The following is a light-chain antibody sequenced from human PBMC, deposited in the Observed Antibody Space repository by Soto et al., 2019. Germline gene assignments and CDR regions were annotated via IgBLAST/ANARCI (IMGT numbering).Light chain of an antibody. J-gene: IGKJ2*01. CDR3: QQSYSTPT. Sequence: DIQMTQSPSSLSASVGDRATITCRTSQSISSYLTWSQQKPGKAPKLLIYAASSLQSGVPSRFSGSGSGTDFTLTISSLQPEDFATYYGQQSYSTPTFGQGTKLEIK. V-gene: IGKV1-39*01. CDR2: AAS. CDR1: QSISSY.